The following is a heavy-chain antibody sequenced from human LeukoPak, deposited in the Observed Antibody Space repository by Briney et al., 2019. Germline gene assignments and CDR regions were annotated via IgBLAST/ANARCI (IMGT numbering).Heavy chain of an antibody. CDR3: ARDNGITGTTNDWGGFDY. J-gene: IGHJ4*02. CDR2: IIPIFGTA. V-gene: IGHV1-69*13. CDR1: GYTFTSYG. D-gene: IGHD1-7*01. Sequence: SVKVSCKASGYTFTSYGISWVRQAPGQGLEWMGGIIPIFGTANYAQKFQGRVTITADESTSTAYMELYSLRSDDTAVYYCARDNGITGTTNDWGGFDYWGQGTLVTVSS.